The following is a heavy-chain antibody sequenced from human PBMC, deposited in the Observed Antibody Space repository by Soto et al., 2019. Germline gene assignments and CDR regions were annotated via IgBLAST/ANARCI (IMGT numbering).Heavy chain of an antibody. CDR2: ISYDGIIK. D-gene: IGHD2-15*01. CDR1: GFTFSTYA. V-gene: IGHV3-30*18. J-gene: IGHJ5*02. CDR3: AKGPSVVVGAAAWFDP. Sequence: GGSLRLSCAASGFTFSTYAMHWVRQAPGKGLEWVAVISYDGIIKYYADSVKGRFTISRDNSKNTLYLQMNSLRAEDTAVYYCAKGPSVVVGAAAWFDPWGQGTLVTVSS.